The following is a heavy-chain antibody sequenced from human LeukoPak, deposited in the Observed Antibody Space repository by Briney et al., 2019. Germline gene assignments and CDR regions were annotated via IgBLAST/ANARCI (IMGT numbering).Heavy chain of an antibody. CDR1: GGSISSYY. Sequence: SETLSLTCTVSGGSISSYYWSWIRQPPGKGLEWIGYIYYSGSTNYNPSLKSRVTISVDTSKYQFSLKLSSVTAADTAVYYCARDYYGDFYFDYWGQGTLVTVSS. J-gene: IGHJ4*02. CDR2: IYYSGST. D-gene: IGHD4-17*01. CDR3: ARDYYGDFYFDY. V-gene: IGHV4-59*01.